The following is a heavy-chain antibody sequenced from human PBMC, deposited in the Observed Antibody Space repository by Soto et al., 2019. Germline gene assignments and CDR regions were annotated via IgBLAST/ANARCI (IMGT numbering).Heavy chain of an antibody. CDR1: GFTFSSYG. CDR3: ARSPSSSHYGNYYYYYYMDV. J-gene: IGHJ6*03. CDR2: IWYDGSNK. D-gene: IGHD3-10*01. Sequence: GGSLRLSCAASGFTFSSYGMHWVRQAPGKGLEWVAVIWYDGSNKYYADSVKGRFTISRDNSKNTLYLQMNSLRAEDTVVYYCARSPSSSHYGNYYYYYYMDVWGKGTTVTVSS. V-gene: IGHV3-33*01.